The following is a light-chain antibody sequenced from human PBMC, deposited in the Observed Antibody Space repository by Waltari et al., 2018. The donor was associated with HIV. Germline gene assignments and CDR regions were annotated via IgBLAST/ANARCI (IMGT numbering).Light chain of an antibody. V-gene: IGLV2-11*01. CDR2: DVN. Sequence: QSALTQPRSASGSPGQSVTISSTGTSSDVGNYNYVSWYQQHPGKAPKLMIFDVNKRPSGVPDRFSGSKSGNTASLTISGLQAEDEADYYCCSYADNYTWVFGGGTKLTVL. CDR1: SSDVGNYNY. CDR3: CSYADNYTWV. J-gene: IGLJ3*02.